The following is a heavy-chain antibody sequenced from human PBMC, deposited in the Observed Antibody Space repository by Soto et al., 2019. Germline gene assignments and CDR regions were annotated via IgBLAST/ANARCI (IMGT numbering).Heavy chain of an antibody. D-gene: IGHD2-2*01. V-gene: IGHV4-34*01. J-gene: IGHJ3*02. CDR1: NGPFGVYY. CDR3: ARDSTRRGTCDI. Sequence: QVQLQQWGAGLLKPSETLSLTCAVYNGPFGVYYWTWIRQPPGKGLEWIGEINHSGSTNYNPSLKSRVTISVDTSKNQLSLKLSSVTAADTAVYYCARDSTRRGTCDIWGQGTMVTVSS. CDR2: INHSGST.